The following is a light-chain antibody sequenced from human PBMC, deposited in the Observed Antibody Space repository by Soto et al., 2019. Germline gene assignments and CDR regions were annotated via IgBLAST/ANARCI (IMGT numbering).Light chain of an antibody. CDR2: KAS. J-gene: IGKJ4*01. CDR1: QTISSW. V-gene: IGKV1-5*03. Sequence: DIQMTQSPSTLSGSVGDRVTITCRASQTISSWLAWYQQKPGKAPKLLIYKASTLKSGVPSRFSGSGSGTEFTLTISSLQSEDFATYYCQQANSFPLTFGGGTKVDI. CDR3: QQANSFPLT.